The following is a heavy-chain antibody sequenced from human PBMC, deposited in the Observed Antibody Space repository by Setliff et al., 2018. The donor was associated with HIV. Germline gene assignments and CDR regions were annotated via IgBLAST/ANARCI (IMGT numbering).Heavy chain of an antibody. D-gene: IGHD6-13*01. J-gene: IGHJ6*03. V-gene: IGHV4-39*01. Sequence: SETLSLTCAVYGASISDSNSYWGWIRQPPGKRLEWLGSIYQSGSTSYNPSLSSRLTSSVDTSRNQVSLRLSSVTAADTGVYYCERHRAPPGSRWIYYYYYMDLWGEGTTVTVSS. CDR2: IYQSGST. CDR1: GASISDSNSY. CDR3: ERHRAPPGSRWIYYYYYMDL.